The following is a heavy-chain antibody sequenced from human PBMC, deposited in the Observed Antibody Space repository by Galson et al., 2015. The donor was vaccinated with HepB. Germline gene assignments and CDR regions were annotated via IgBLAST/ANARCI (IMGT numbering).Heavy chain of an antibody. J-gene: IGHJ3*02. CDR3: ARVQGNWVDAFDI. V-gene: IGHV1-3*01. D-gene: IGHD7-27*01. Sequence: SVKVSCKVSGYTFTDYYMHWVRQAPGQRLEWMGWINAGNGNTKYSQKFQGRVTITRDTSASTAYMELSSLRSEDTAVYYCARVQGNWVDAFDIWGQGTMVTVSS. CDR1: GYTFTDYY. CDR2: INAGNGNT.